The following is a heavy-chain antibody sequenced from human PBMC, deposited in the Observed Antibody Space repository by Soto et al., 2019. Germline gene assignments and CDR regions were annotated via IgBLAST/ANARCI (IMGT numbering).Heavy chain of an antibody. CDR3: ASSGYCSGGSCHEYYFDY. CDR1: GGSISSGDYY. CDR2: IYYSGST. J-gene: IGHJ4*02. D-gene: IGHD2-15*01. V-gene: IGHV4-30-4*01. Sequence: PSETLSLTCTVSGGSISSGDYYWSWIRQPPGKGLEWIGYIYYSGSTYYNPSLKSRVTISVDTSKNQFSLKLSSVTAADTAVYYCASSGYCSGGSCHEYYFDYWGQGTLVTVSS.